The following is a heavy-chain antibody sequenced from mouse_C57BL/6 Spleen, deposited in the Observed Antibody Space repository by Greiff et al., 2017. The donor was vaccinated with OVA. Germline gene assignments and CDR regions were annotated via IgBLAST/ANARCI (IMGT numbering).Heavy chain of an antibody. D-gene: IGHD3-2*02. V-gene: IGHV1-15*01. J-gene: IGHJ2*01. Sequence: VHLVESGAELVRPGASVTLSCKASGYTFTDYEMHWVKQTPVHGLEWIGAIDPETGGTAYNQKFKGKAILTADKSSSTAYMELRSLTSEDSAVYYCTKERTAQATFFDYWGQGTTLTVSS. CDR3: TKERTAQATFFDY. CDR1: GYTFTDYE. CDR2: IDPETGGT.